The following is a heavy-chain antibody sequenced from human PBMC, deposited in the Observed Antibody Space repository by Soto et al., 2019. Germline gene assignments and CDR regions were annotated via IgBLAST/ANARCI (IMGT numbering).Heavy chain of an antibody. Sequence: PGGSLRLSCAASGFTFSSYAMSWVRQAPGKGLEWVSGISGSGDSANYVDSVKGRFTISRDNSKSTLYLQMNSLRAEDTALYFCAKDGTTAGIHYYGMDIWGQGTTVTVSS. CDR2: ISGSGDSA. D-gene: IGHD1-1*01. J-gene: IGHJ6*02. CDR1: GFTFSSYA. V-gene: IGHV3-23*01. CDR3: AKDGTTAGIHYYGMDI.